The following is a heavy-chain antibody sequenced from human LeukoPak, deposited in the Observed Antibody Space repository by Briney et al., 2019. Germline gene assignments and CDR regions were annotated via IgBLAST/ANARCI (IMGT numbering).Heavy chain of an antibody. D-gene: IGHD6-13*01. CDR2: IYYSGST. CDR1: GGSISSSSYY. CDR3: ARRGYSRGFFDY. Sequence: PSETLSLTCTVSGGSISSSSYYWGWIRQPPGKGLVWIGRIYYSGSTYYNPSLKSRVTISVDTSKNQFSLKLSSVTAADTAVYYCARRGYSRGFFDYWGQGTLVTVSS. J-gene: IGHJ4*02. V-gene: IGHV4-39*01.